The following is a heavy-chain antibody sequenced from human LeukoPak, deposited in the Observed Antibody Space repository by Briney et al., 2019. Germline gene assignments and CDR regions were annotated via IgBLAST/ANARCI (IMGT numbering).Heavy chain of an antibody. CDR1: GGSISSYY. CDR2: IYYSGST. J-gene: IGHJ3*02. Sequence: PSETLSLTCTVSGGSISSYYWSWIRQPPGKGLEWIGYIYYSGSTNYNPSLKSRVTISVDTSKNQFSLKLSSVTAADTAVYYCARHGPSITIFGEPGALDIWGQGTMVTVSS. CDR3: ARHGPSITIFGEPGALDI. V-gene: IGHV4-59*08. D-gene: IGHD3-3*01.